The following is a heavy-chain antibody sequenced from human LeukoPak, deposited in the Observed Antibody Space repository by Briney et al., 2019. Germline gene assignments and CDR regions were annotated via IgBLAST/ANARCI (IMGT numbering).Heavy chain of an antibody. CDR1: GGSIGGYY. CDR3: AREDPQTTVPEGLDV. J-gene: IGHJ6*02. V-gene: IGHV4-59*01. Sequence: SEALSLTCAVSGGSIGGYYWSWLRQPPWRGLEWIGYIYYSGTTNYNPSLKSRVTISVDTSKNQFSLKLTSVTAADTAVYYCAREDPQTTVPEGLDVWGQGTTVTVSS. D-gene: IGHD4-17*01. CDR2: IYYSGTT.